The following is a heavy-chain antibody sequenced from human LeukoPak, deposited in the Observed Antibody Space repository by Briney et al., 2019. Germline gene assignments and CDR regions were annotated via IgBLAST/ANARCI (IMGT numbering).Heavy chain of an antibody. CDR3: AKSPVYCSSISCYENWFDP. D-gene: IGHD2-2*01. J-gene: IGHJ5*02. CDR2: ISGSGAST. CDR1: GFTFSSFA. V-gene: IGHV3-23*01. Sequence: GGSLRLSCAPSGFTFSSFAMTWVRQAPGKGLEWVSGISGSGASTYYADSVKGRFTISRDNSKNTLYLQMNSLRAEDTAVYYCAKSPVYCSSISCYENWFDPWGQGTLVTVSS.